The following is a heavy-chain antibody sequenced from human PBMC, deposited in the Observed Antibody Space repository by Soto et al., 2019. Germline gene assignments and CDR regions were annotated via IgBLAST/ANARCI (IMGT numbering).Heavy chain of an antibody. Sequence: PSETLSLTCAVSGGSISSSNWWSWVRQPPGKGLEWIGEIYHSGSTNYNPSLESRVTMSLQTSKNQFSLNLTSVTAADTAVYYCARLGGVIAASDFDYWGQGALVTVSS. D-gene: IGHD2-15*01. CDR2: IYHSGST. J-gene: IGHJ4*02. CDR1: GGSISSSNW. V-gene: IGHV4-4*02. CDR3: ARLGGVIAASDFDY.